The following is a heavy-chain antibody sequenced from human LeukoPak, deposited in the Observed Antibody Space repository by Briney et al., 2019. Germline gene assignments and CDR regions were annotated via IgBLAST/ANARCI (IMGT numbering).Heavy chain of an antibody. CDR2: IYYSGST. CDR3: ARIRFLEWLQFDY. Sequence: PSETLSLTCTVSGGAISSSSYYWGWIRQPPGKGLEWIGSIYYSGSTYYNPSLKSRVTISVDTSKNQFSLKLSSVTAADTAVYYCARIRFLEWLQFDYWGQGTLVTVSS. D-gene: IGHD3-3*01. J-gene: IGHJ4*02. CDR1: GGAISSSSYY. V-gene: IGHV4-39*07.